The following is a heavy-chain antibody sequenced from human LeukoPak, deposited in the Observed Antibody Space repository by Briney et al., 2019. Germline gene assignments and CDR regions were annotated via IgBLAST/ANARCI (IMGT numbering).Heavy chain of an antibody. CDR2: MNPNSGNT. CDR3: ARGFHDRTRSNRIAAAGTGRLRYYYYYMDV. CDR1: GYTFTSYD. D-gene: IGHD6-13*01. V-gene: IGHV1-8*01. J-gene: IGHJ6*03. Sequence: ASVKVSCKASGYTFTSYDINWVRQATGQGLEWMGWMNPNSGNTGNAQKFQGRVTMTRSTSISTAYIELSSLRSEDTGVYYWARGFHDRTRSNRIAAAGTGRLRYYYYYMDVWGKGTTVTVSS.